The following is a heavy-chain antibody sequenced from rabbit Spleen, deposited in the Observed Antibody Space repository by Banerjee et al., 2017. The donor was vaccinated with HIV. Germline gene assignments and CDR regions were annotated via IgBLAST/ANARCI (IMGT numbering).Heavy chain of an antibody. J-gene: IGHJ4*01. V-gene: IGHV1S45*01. CDR3: ARDVGSYDYIDGVFNL. Sequence: QEQLVESGGGLVRPGASLTLTCKASGFRFSFNNDYVMCWVRQAPGKGLEWIACINAVTGKAVYASWAKGRFTFSKTSSTTVTLQMTSLTAADTATYFCARDVGSYDYIDGVFNLWGPGTLVTVS. D-gene: IGHD5-1*01. CDR2: INAVTGKA. CDR1: GFRFSFNNDYV.